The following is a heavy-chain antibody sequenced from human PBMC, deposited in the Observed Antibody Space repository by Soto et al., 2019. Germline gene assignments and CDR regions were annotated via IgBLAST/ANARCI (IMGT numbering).Heavy chain of an antibody. CDR3: ATVRWELHDAFDI. CDR1: GGSISTGGYY. D-gene: IGHD1-26*01. J-gene: IGHJ3*02. V-gene: IGHV4-31*03. Sequence: QVQLQESGPGLVKPSQTLSLTCTVSGGSISTGGYYWSWIRQHPGRGLEWIGYIYHSGMTFSNPSLQSRVAISIDTSKNKFSLTLSSVTAADTAVYYCATVRWELHDAFDICGQGTMFSVSS. CDR2: IYHSGMT.